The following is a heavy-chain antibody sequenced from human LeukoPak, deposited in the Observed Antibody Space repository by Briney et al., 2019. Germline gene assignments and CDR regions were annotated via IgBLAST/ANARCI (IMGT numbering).Heavy chain of an antibody. V-gene: IGHV4-31*03. CDR3: ATGYGSGWFDA. CDR2: IDYSGKT. J-gene: IGHJ5*02. CDR1: GVSISGRGY. Sequence: SQTLSLTCSVSGVSISGRGYWGWIRQHPGKGLEWIGYIDYSGKTYYKPSLQNRVIISADTSQNQFTLKVSSVTAADTAVYYCATGYGSGWFDAWGQGAVVTVSS. D-gene: IGHD3-9*01.